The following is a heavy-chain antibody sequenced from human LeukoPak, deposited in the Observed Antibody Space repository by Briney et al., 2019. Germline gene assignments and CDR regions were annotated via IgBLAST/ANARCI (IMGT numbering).Heavy chain of an antibody. CDR1: GFTFSSYW. CDR2: IASDGSST. Sequence: GGSLRLSCAASGFTFSSYWMNWVRQAPGKGLVWVSRIASDGSSTTYADSVKGRFSISRDNAKNTLYLQMNSLRVEDTAVYFCARGGGLDVWGQGATVTVSS. CDR3: ARGGGLDV. J-gene: IGHJ6*02. D-gene: IGHD3-16*01. V-gene: IGHV3-74*01.